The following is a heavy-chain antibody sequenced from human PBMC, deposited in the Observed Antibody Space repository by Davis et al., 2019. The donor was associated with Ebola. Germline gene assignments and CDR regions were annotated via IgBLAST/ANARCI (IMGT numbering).Heavy chain of an antibody. CDR1: GFTFSSYG. Sequence: GESLKISCAASGFTFSSYGMHWVRQAPGKGLEWVAVIWYDGSNKYYADSVKDRFTISRDNSKNTLYLQMNSLRAEDTAVYYSARSLKSLWFGELLFAYWGQGTLVTVSS. V-gene: IGHV3-33*01. CDR3: ARSLKSLWFGELLFAY. D-gene: IGHD3-10*01. CDR2: IWYDGSNK. J-gene: IGHJ4*02.